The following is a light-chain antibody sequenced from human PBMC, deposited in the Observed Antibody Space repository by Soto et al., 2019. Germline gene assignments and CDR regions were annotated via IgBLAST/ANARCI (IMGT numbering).Light chain of an antibody. CDR3: QICGSDSDHYG. CDR1: NIVGYN. J-gene: IGLJ1*01. CDR2: ADD. Sequence: YELTQTPAESVAPGRAARVTGGGGNIVGYNVQWYQQKPGQAPGLVVYADDVRPSGIPERFSGSNSVNTATTTISSVEAGDEADYYCQICGSDSDHYGFGKGTKVTVL. V-gene: IGLV3-21*02.